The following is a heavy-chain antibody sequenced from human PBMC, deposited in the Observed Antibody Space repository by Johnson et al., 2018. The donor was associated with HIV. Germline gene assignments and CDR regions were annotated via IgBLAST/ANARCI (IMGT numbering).Heavy chain of an antibody. J-gene: IGHJ3*02. Sequence: QVQLVESGGGVVKPGGSLRLSCAASGFTFSDYYMNWIRQAPGKGLEWISYISSSGSTIYHADSVKGRFTISRDNAKNSLYLQMNSLSAEDTAVYYCARDFSWSGAFDIWGQGTMVTVSS. V-gene: IGHV3-11*04. CDR1: GFTFSDYY. CDR2: ISSSGSTI. CDR3: ARDFSWSGAFDI. D-gene: IGHD6-13*01.